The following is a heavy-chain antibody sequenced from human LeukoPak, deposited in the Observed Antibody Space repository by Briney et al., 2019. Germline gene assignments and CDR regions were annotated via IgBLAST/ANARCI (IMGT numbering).Heavy chain of an antibody. V-gene: IGHV3-15*01. J-gene: IGHJ4*02. CDR1: GFTFSDAW. CDR3: TTRRQDGW. Sequence: GGSLRLSCVGSGFTFSDAWMSWVRQAPGKGLEWVGRIKSKSDGGTIDYAAPVKGRFTISRDDSRNTLYLQMNSLKTEDTAVYYCTTRRQDGWWGQGTLVTVSS. D-gene: IGHD2-15*01. CDR2: IKSKSDGGTI.